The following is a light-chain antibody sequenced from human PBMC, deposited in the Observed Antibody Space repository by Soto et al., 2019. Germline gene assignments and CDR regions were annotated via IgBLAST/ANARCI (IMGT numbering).Light chain of an antibody. CDR2: GAS. CDR1: QSVTSSY. J-gene: IGKJ1*01. Sequence: EIVLTQSPGTLSLSPGERATLSCRASQSVTSSYLAWFQQKPGQAPRLLIYGASNRATGIPDRFSGSGSGTDFTLTISRLEPEDLAVYYCQQYVSSPRTFGQGTKVEIK. V-gene: IGKV3-20*01. CDR3: QQYVSSPRT.